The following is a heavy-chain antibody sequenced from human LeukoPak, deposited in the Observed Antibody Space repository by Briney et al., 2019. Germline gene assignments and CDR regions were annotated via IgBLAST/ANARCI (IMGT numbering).Heavy chain of an antibody. CDR1: GFTFSGSA. D-gene: IGHD3-22*01. CDR2: IRSKANSYAT. V-gene: IGHV3-73*01. CDR3: TRYYYDSSGYYYLFDY. Sequence: GGSLRLSCAASGFTFSGSAMRWVRQASGKGLEWVGRIRSKANSYATAYAASVKGRFTISRDDSKNTAYLQMNSLKTEDTAVYYCTRYYYDSSGYYYLFDYWGQGTLVTVSS. J-gene: IGHJ4*02.